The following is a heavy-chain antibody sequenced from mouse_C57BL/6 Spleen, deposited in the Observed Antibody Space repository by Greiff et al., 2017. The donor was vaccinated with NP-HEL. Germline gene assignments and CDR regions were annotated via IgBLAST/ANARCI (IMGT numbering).Heavy chain of an antibody. CDR3: ARDRSHYYGLDY. J-gene: IGHJ2*01. Sequence: EVKLMESEGGLVQPGRSMKLSCTASGFTFSDYYMSRVRQVPEKGLEWVANFNYDGSSTYYLDSLKSRFIISRDNAKNLLYLQMSSLKYEDTATYYCARDRSHYYGLDYWGQGTTLTVSS. CDR2: FNYDGSST. V-gene: IGHV5-16*01. D-gene: IGHD1-1*01. CDR1: GFTFSDYY.